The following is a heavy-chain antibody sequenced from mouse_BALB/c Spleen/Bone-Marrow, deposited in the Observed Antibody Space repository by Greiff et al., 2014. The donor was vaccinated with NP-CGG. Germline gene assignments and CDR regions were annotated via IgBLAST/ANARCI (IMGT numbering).Heavy chain of an antibody. CDR3: ARGHYGNYVDYFDY. J-gene: IGHJ2*01. D-gene: IGHD2-1*01. CDR2: INSNGGST. V-gene: IGHV5-6-3*01. Sequence: DVMLVESGGGLVQPGGSLKLSCAASGFTFSSYGMSWVRQTPDKRLELVASINSNGGSTYYPDSVKGRFTISRDNAKNTLSLQMSGLKSEDTAMYYCARGHYGNYVDYFDYWGQGTTLTVSS. CDR1: GFTFSSYG.